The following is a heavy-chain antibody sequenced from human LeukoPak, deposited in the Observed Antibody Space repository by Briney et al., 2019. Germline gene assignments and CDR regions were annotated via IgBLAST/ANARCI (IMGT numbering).Heavy chain of an antibody. J-gene: IGHJ4*02. CDR1: GSSISSSY. Sequence: ETLSLTCSVSGSSISSSYWSWVRQTPGKGLEYVSAITSSGGSTFYADSVKGRFTISRDNSKNTLYLQMGSLRAEDMAVYYCARIFYDSSGYYYDYWGQGTLVTVSS. V-gene: IGHV3-64*02. CDR3: ARIFYDSSGYYYDY. CDR2: ITSSGGST. D-gene: IGHD3-22*01.